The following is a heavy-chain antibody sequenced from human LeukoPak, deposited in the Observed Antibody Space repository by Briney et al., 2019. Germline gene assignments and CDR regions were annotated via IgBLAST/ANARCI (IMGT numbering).Heavy chain of an antibody. CDR3: ARYLESGSYYFDI. CDR2: IIPIFGTA. D-gene: IGHD1-26*01. V-gene: IGHV1-69*13. J-gene: IGHJ3*02. Sequence: SVKVSCKASGGTFSSYAISWVRQAPGQGLEWMGGIIPIFGTANYAQKFQGRVTITADESTSTAYMELSSLRSEDTAVYYCARYLESGSYYFDIWGQGTMVTVSS. CDR1: GGTFSSYA.